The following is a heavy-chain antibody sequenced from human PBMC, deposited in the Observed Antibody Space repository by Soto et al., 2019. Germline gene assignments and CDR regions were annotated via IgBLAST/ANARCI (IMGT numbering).Heavy chain of an antibody. V-gene: IGHV3-30*03. CDR1: GFTFSSYG. Sequence: SLRLSCAASGFTFSSYGMHWVRQAPGTGLEGVAVISSDGSNKYYADSARGRFTISRDNSKNTLYLQMNSLRAEDTAVYYCAIYPTGIQLWLPISYGMGVWGQGTTVTVSS. CDR3: AIYPTGIQLWLPISYGMGV. CDR2: ISSDGSNK. J-gene: IGHJ6*02. D-gene: IGHD5-18*01.